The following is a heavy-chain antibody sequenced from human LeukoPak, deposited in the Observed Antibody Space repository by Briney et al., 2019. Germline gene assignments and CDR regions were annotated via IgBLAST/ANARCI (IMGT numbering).Heavy chain of an antibody. D-gene: IGHD6-6*01. Sequence: QPGGSLRLSCAASGFTFSSFAMSWVRQAPGKGLGWVSSISAGGGSAYSADSVKGRFTISRDNSKDTLYLQMNGLRAEDTAVYYCATGTGYTTSSGSVPDSWGQGTLVTVSS. V-gene: IGHV3-23*01. CDR3: ATGTGYTTSSGSVPDS. J-gene: IGHJ4*02. CDR1: GFTFSSFA. CDR2: ISAGGGSA.